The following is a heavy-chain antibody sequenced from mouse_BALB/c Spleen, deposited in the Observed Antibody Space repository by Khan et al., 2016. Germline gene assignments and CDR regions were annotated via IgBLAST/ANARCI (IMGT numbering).Heavy chain of an antibody. V-gene: IGHV9-3-1*01. CDR2: INTYTGQP. Sequence: QIQLVQSGPEMKKPGETVKISCMASGYTFTNYGVNWVKQAPGKGLKWLGWINTYTGQPTYGDDFKGRFAFSLETSASTAYLQINNLENEDTATYFCARLYLYYTMDYWGHGTSVTFSS. CDR1: GYTFTNYG. J-gene: IGHJ4*01. CDR3: ARLYLYYTMDY.